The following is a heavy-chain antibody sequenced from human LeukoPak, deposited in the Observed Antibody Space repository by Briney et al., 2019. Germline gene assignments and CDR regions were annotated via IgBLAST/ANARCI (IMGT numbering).Heavy chain of an antibody. D-gene: IGHD3-22*01. CDR3: AKEAENYYDSSGSPPFYNY. V-gene: IGHV3-30*18. CDR2: ISYDGSNK. Sequence: PGGSLRLSCAASGFTFSSYGMHWVRQAPGKGLEWVAVISYDGSNKYYADSVKGRFTISRDNSKNTLYLQMNSLRAEDTAVYYCAKEAENYYDSSGSPPFYNYWGQGTLVTVSS. CDR1: GFTFSSYG. J-gene: IGHJ4*02.